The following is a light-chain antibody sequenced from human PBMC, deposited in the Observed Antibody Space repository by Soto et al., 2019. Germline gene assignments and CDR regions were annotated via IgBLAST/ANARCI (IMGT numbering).Light chain of an antibody. J-gene: IGKJ4*01. CDR2: CAS. CDR1: QRVSSSY. V-gene: IGKV3-20*01. CDR3: QQYGTSPIT. Sequence: ENFLTQSPGTLSLSRGERATLSCRASQRVSSSYLAWYQKKPGQAPRLLIYCASSRATGIPDKFSGSGSVTDFTLTISRLEHEDFAVYYCQQYGTSPITFGGVTKVDIK.